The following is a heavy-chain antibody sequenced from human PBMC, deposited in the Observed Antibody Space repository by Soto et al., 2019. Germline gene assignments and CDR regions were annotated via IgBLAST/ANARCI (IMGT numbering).Heavy chain of an antibody. V-gene: IGHV1-8*01. CDR3: AALSLPETDFWFGYSNDV. CDR2: MNPNSGNT. CDR1: GYTFTSYD. Sequence: ASVKVPCNASGYTFTSYDINWVRQATGQGLEWMGWMNPNSGNTGYDQELQGRVTMTRNTSISTAYMELSRLRSEDTAVYECAALSLPETDFWFGYSNDVCGHGTTVTVYS. D-gene: IGHD3-3*01. J-gene: IGHJ6*02.